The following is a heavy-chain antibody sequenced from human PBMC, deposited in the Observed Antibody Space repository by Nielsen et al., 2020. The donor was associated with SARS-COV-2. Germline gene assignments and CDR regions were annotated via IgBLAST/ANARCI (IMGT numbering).Heavy chain of an antibody. V-gene: IGHV3-74*01. CDR3: ARGGAQNSGSYKLQYFQH. Sequence: GGSLRLSCTAYGFTFSDKWMHWVRQDPGKGLFWVSRINTDGRIIGYADSVKGRFTISRDNAQNTLYLQMSSLRAEDTAVYYCARGGAQNSGSYKLQYFQHWGQGTLVTVSS. D-gene: IGHD1-26*01. CDR2: INTDGRII. J-gene: IGHJ1*01. CDR1: GFTFSDKW.